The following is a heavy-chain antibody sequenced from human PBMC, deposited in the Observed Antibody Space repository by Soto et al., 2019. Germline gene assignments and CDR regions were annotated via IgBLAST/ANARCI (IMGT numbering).Heavy chain of an antibody. V-gene: IGHV3-74*01. CDR1: GFTFSSYW. D-gene: IGHD6-6*01. J-gene: IGHJ5*02. CDR3: ARSYSSYVFDWFDP. CDR2: INSDGSST. Sequence: GGSLRLSCAASGFTFSSYWMHWVRQAPGKGLVWVSRINSDGSSTSYADSVKGRFTSSRDNAKNTLYLQMNSLGAEDTAVYYCARSYSSYVFDWFDPWGQGTLVTVSS.